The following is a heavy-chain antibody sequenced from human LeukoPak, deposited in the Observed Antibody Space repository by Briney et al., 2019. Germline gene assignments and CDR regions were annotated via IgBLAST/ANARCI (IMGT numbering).Heavy chain of an antibody. CDR3: AKGQELDDGVFDS. CDR1: GFTFSSIA. J-gene: IGHJ4*02. CDR2: IRSNGGTT. V-gene: IGHV3-23*01. D-gene: IGHD1-1*01. Sequence: TGGSLRLSCAASGFTFSSIAMTWVRQAPGKGLEWVSTIRSNGGTTYNADSVKGRFTISRDNSKKTLYLQLNSLRAEDTAIYYCAKGQELDDGVFDSWGQGTLVTVSS.